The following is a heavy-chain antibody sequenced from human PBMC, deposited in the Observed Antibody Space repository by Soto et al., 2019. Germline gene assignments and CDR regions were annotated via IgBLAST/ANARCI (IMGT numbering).Heavy chain of an antibody. CDR2: INADGTST. V-gene: IGHV3-74*01. CDR3: VKVLARGVGVPRFYFDS. Sequence: SGGSLRLSCAASGFTFSNSWMHWVRQVSGKGLEWVSRINADGTSTSYADSAKGRFTISRDNAKNTLYLHVNSLRAEDTAVYYCVKVLARGVGVPRFYFDSWGQGALVTVSS. CDR1: GFTFSNSW. J-gene: IGHJ4*02. D-gene: IGHD2-2*01.